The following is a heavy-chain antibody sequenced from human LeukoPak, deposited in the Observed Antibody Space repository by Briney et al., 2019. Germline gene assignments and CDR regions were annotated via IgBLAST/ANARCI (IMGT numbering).Heavy chain of an antibody. CDR2: IRYDGSNK. D-gene: IGHD2-2*01. J-gene: IGHJ6*03. V-gene: IGHV3-30*02. CDR3: AXXXGYCSSTSCTYYYYYYMDV. Sequence: GGSLRLSCAASGFTFSSYGMHWVRQAPGKGLEWVAFIRYDGSNKYYADSVKGRFTISRDNSKNTLYLQMNSLREEDTAVYYXAXXXGYCSSTSCTYYYYYYMDVWGKGTTVTISS. CDR1: GFTFSSYG.